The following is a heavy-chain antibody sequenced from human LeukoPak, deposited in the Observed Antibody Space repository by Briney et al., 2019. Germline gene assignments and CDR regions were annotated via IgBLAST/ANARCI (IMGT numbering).Heavy chain of an antibody. Sequence: SETLSLTCTVSGGSISSYYWGWIRQPPGKGLDGIGSIFYSGNTYDNPSLKSRVTISVDTSKNQFSLKLNSVTAADTAVYYCARHRSKWLQSSFDYWGQGTLVTVSS. CDR1: GGSISSYY. CDR2: IFYSGNT. J-gene: IGHJ4*02. CDR3: ARHRSKWLQSSFDY. D-gene: IGHD5-24*01. V-gene: IGHV4-39*01.